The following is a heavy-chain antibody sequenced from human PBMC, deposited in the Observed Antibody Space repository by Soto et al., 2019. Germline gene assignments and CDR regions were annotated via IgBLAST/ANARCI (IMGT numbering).Heavy chain of an antibody. J-gene: IGHJ3*02. D-gene: IGHD6-19*01. CDR3: AKDRGHIAVAAITGGGDFHI. V-gene: IGHV3-30*18. Sequence: QLVESGGGVVQPGTSLRLSCVAFGFTLSSYGMHWVRQAPGKGLEWVAAISYDGDDQYYGDSVRGRFTISRDNSESTVYLQMTSLRADVTGVYYCAKDRGHIAVAAITGGGDFHIWGRGTMVAVSS. CDR2: ISYDGDDQ. CDR1: GFTLSSYG.